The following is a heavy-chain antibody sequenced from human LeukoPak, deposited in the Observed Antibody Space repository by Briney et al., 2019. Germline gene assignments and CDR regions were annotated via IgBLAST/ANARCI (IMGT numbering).Heavy chain of an antibody. CDR2: IYSGGTT. CDR3: ARRAGGYSHPYDY. D-gene: IGHD4-23*01. J-gene: IGHJ4*02. V-gene: IGHV3-53*01. Sequence: SGGSLRLSCAASGFSFSSYEMNWVRQAPGKGLEWVSLIYSGGTTYYADSVKGRFTISRDNSKNTLYLQMNSLRAEDTAVYYCARRAGGYSHPYDYWGQGILVTVSS. CDR1: GFSFSSYE.